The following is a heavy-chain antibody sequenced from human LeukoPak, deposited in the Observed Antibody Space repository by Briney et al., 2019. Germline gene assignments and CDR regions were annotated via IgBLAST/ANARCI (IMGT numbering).Heavy chain of an antibody. V-gene: IGHV4-59*01. CDR1: GGSIFSYY. CDR2: IYNSGST. J-gene: IGHJ4*02. Sequence: SETLSLTCTVFGGSIFSYYWGWIRQPPGNRVEWIGYIYNSGSTKYNPSLKSRVTISVDTSKNQFSLKLSSVTAADTAVYYCARGGLEGEPPGYYWGQGTLVTVSS. CDR3: ARGGLEGEPPGYY. D-gene: IGHD3-16*01.